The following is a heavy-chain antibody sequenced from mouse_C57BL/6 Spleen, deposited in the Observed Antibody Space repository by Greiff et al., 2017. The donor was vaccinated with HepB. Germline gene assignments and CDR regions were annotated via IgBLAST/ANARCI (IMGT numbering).Heavy chain of an antibody. D-gene: IGHD3-2*01. V-gene: IGHV1-61*01. CDR1: GYTFTSYW. Sequence: QVQLQQPGAELVRPGSSVKLSCKASGYTFTSYWMDWVKQRPGQGLEWIGNIYPSDSETHYNQKFKDKATLTVDKSSTTAYMQLSSLTSEDSAVYYCARGDSSAGFAYWGQGTLVTVSA. CDR3: ARGDSSAGFAY. J-gene: IGHJ3*01. CDR2: IYPSDSET.